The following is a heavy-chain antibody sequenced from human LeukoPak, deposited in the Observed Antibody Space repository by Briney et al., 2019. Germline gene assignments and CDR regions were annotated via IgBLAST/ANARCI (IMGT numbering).Heavy chain of an antibody. CDR1: GYTFTSYY. Sequence: GASVKVSCKASGYTFTSYYMHWVRQAPGQGLEWMGGIIPIFGTANYAQKFQGRVTITADESTSTAYMELSSLRSEDTAVYYCARTGPYGSGSPFNWFDPWGQGTLVTVSS. CDR2: IIPIFGTA. CDR3: ARTGPYGSGSPFNWFDP. J-gene: IGHJ5*02. V-gene: IGHV1-69*13. D-gene: IGHD3-10*01.